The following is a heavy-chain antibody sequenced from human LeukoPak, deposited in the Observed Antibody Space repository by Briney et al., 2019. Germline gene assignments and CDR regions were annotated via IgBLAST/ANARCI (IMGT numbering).Heavy chain of an antibody. CDR2: IGSAI. V-gene: IGHV3-48*01. CDR3: ARDHAYAFDI. CDR1: GFTFSDYS. J-gene: IGHJ3*02. D-gene: IGHD2-2*01. Sequence: GGSLRLSCVASGFTFSDYSLNWVRRAPGRGLGGISYIGSAIYYADSGKSRFTISRENTKNSLVLQMNSLRAEDTAVYYCARDHAYAFDIWGQGPLVTVSS.